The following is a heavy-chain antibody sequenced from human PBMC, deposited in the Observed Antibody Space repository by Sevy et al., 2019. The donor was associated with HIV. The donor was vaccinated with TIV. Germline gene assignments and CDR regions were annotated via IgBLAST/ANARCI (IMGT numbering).Heavy chain of an antibody. CDR1: GFTFSSYA. D-gene: IGHD2-2*01. CDR2: ISGSGGST. J-gene: IGHJ3*02. Sequence: GGSLRLSCAASGFTFSSYAMSWVRQAPGKGLEWVSAISGSGGSTYYADSVKGRFTISRDNSKNTLYLQMNSLRAEDTAVYYCAKTPPPRYCSSTSCPSDAFDIWGQGTMVTVSS. CDR3: AKTPPPRYCSSTSCPSDAFDI. V-gene: IGHV3-23*01.